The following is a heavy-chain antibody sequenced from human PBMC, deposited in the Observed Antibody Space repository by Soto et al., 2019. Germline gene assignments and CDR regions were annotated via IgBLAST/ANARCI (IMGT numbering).Heavy chain of an antibody. J-gene: IGHJ6*02. D-gene: IGHD3-3*01. V-gene: IGHV1-69*06. CDR1: GGTFSSYA. Sequence: GASVKVSCKASGGTFSSYAISWARQAPGQGLEWMGGIIPIFGTANYAQKFQGRVTITADKSTSTAYMELSSLRSEDTAVYYCASRSYDFWSGPAHYYYGMDVWGQGTTVTVSS. CDR2: IIPIFGTA. CDR3: ASRSYDFWSGPAHYYYGMDV.